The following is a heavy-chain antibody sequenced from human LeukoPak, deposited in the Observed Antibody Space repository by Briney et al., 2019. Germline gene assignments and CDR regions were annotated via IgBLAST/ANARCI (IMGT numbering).Heavy chain of an antibody. CDR3: ANGLMKTLDY. CDR1: GFTFSSYA. Sequence: GGSLRLSCAASGFTFSSYAMSWVRQAPGKGLEGVSAISGSGGSTYYADSVKGRFTISRDNSKNTLYLQMNSLRAEDTAVYYCANGLMKTLDYWGQGTLVTVSS. V-gene: IGHV3-23*01. CDR2: ISGSGGST. J-gene: IGHJ4*02.